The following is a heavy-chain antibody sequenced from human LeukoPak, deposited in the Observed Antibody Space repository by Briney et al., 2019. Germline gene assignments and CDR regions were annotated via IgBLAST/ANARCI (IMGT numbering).Heavy chain of an antibody. CDR2: IYYSGST. V-gene: IGHV4-39*07. J-gene: IGHJ4*02. Sequence: SETLSLTCTVSGDSISSSSSYWGWIRQPPGEGLEWIGSIYYSGSTYYNPSLKSRVAISVDTSKNQFSLKLSSVTAADTAVYYCARGNCSGGSCYSDYWGQGTLVTVSS. D-gene: IGHD2-15*01. CDR3: ARGNCSGGSCYSDY. CDR1: GDSISSSSSY.